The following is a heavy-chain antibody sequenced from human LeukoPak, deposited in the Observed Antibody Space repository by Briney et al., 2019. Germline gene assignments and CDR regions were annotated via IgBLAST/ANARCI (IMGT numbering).Heavy chain of an antibody. CDR3: ARRHYDFWSGLYYYYYGMDV. CDR1: GGTFSSYA. V-gene: IGHV1-69*13. D-gene: IGHD3-3*01. Sequence: SVKVSCKASGGTFSSYAISWVRQAPGQGLEWMGGIIPIFGTANYAQKFQGRVTITADESTSTAYMELSSLRSEDTAVYYCARRHYDFWSGLYYYYYGMDVWGQGTTVTVSS. CDR2: IIPIFGTA. J-gene: IGHJ6*02.